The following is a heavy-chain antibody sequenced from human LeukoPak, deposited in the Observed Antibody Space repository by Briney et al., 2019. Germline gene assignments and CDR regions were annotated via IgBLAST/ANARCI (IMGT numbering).Heavy chain of an antibody. CDR3: AKVYRYYDSSCQH. V-gene: IGHV3-43*02. Sequence: GGSLRLSCAASGFTFDDYAMHWVRQAPGKGLEGVSLISGDGRSTYFADSVKGRFTISRDNSKNSLYLQMNSLRTEDTALYYCAKVYRYYDSSCQHWGQGTLVTVSS. J-gene: IGHJ1*01. CDR2: ISGDGRST. D-gene: IGHD3-22*01. CDR1: GFTFDDYA.